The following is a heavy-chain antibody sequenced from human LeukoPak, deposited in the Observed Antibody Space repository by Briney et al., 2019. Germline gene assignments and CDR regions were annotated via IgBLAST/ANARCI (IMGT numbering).Heavy chain of an antibody. J-gene: IGHJ1*01. Sequence: ASVKVSCKASGYTFTSYGISWVRQAPGQGREWMGWIGAYNGNTNYAQNLQGRVTLTTDTSTATAYMELRSLTSDDTAVYYCAIAAITVAGTRYFLHWGQGTLVTVSS. D-gene: IGHD6-19*01. CDR3: AIAAITVAGTRYFLH. CDR1: GYTFTSYG. V-gene: IGHV1-18*01. CDR2: IGAYNGNT.